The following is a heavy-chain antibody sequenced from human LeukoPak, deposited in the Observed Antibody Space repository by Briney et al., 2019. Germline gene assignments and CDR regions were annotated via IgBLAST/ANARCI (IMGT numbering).Heavy chain of an antibody. CDR2: ISYDGSDK. CDR1: GFTFSSYA. Sequence: GGSLRLSCAASGFTFSSYAMSWVRQAPGKGLEWVAVISYDGSDKYYVDSVKGRFTISRDNSENTLYLQMNSLRTEDTAVYYCAKGASYNGAYYNDYWGQGTLVTVSS. CDR3: AKGASYNGAYYNDY. J-gene: IGHJ4*02. V-gene: IGHV3-30*18. D-gene: IGHD3-3*01.